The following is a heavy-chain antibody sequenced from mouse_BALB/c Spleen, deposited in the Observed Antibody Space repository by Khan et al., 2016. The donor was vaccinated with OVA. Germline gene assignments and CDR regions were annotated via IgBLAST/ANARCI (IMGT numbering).Heavy chain of an antibody. CDR2: INPGSGGT. CDR1: GYAFSNYL. D-gene: IGHD1-1*02. CDR3: ARGGYGSLAH. J-gene: IGHJ3*01. Sequence: QVQLKQSGAELVRPGTSVRVSCKASGYAFSNYLIDWIKQRPGQGLEWIGVINPGSGGTNYNEKFKGKAKLTTDKSSSTAYMQLSSLTSDDSAVYFCARGGYGSLAHWGQGTLVTVSA. V-gene: IGHV1-54*01.